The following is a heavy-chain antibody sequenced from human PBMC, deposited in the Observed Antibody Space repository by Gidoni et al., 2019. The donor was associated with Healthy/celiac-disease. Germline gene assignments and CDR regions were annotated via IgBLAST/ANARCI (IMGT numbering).Heavy chain of an antibody. D-gene: IGHD1-26*01. CDR2: ISSNGGST. Sequence: EVQLVESGGGLVQPGGSLRLSCSASGFPFSSYAMHWVRQAPGKGLEYCSAISSNGGSTYYADSVKGRFTISRDNSKNTLYLQMSSLRAEDTAVYYCVKDEGKYSGRTGFDYWGQGTLVTVSS. V-gene: IGHV3-64D*06. J-gene: IGHJ4*02. CDR3: VKDEGKYSGRTGFDY. CDR1: GFPFSSYA.